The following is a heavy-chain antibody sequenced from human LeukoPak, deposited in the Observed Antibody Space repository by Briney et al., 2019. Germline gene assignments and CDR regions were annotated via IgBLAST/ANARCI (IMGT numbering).Heavy chain of an antibody. CDR1: GGSISSYY. V-gene: IGHV4-59*01. J-gene: IGHJ6*04. CDR3: ARLIGYCSSTSCWDYYYYGMDV. Sequence: SETLSLTCTVSGGSISSYYWSWIRQPPGTGLEWIGYIYYSGSTNYNPSLKSRVTISVDTSKNQFSLKLSSVTAADTAVYYCARLIGYCSSTSCWDYYYYGMDVWGKGTTVTVSS. D-gene: IGHD2-2*01. CDR2: IYYSGST.